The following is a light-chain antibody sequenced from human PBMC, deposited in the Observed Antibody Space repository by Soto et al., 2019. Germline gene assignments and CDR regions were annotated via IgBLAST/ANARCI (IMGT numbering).Light chain of an antibody. CDR1: SSDIGGYNY. CDR3: FSYTSSGTYV. J-gene: IGLJ1*01. Sequence: QSVLTQPPSASGSPGQSVTISCTGGSSDIGGYNYVSWYQQRPGKVPRLIIYEVTKRPSGVPDRFSGSKSGNTASLTVSGLQADDEADYYCFSYTSSGTYVFGTGTKLTVL. V-gene: IGLV2-8*01. CDR2: EVT.